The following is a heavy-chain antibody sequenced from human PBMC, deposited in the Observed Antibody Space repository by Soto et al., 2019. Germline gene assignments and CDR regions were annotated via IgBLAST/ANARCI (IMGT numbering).Heavy chain of an antibody. CDR2: TYYSGST. V-gene: IGHV4-59*01. D-gene: IGHD5-18*01. CDR1: GGSISSYY. J-gene: IGHJ3*02. Sequence: PSETLSLTCTVSGGSISSYYWSWIRQPPGKGLEWIGYTYYSGSTNYNPSLKGRVTISVDTSKNQFSLKLSSVTAADTAVYYCARGNVDTAMVTAFDIWGQGTMVTVS. CDR3: ARGNVDTAMVTAFDI.